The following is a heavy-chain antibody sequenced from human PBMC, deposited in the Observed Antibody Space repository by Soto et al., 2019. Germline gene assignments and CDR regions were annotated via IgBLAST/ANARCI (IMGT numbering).Heavy chain of an antibody. Sequence: QVQLVQSGAEVKKPGSSVKVSCKASGGTFSRYTINWVRQAPGQGLEWMGRIIPIAAIANYTQKFQGRVTITVDKSSTTAYMVRSSLRSDDTAVYYCARGSTIVRGAPSWFDPWGQGTPVTVSS. CDR3: ARGSTIVRGAPSWFDP. V-gene: IGHV1-69*02. J-gene: IGHJ5*02. CDR2: IIPIAAIA. D-gene: IGHD3-10*01. CDR1: GGTFSRYT.